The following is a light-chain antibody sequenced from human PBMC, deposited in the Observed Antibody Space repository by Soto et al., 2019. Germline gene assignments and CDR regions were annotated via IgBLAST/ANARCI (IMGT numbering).Light chain of an antibody. CDR1: QTISSW. CDR2: AAS. V-gene: IGKV1-39*01. J-gene: IGKJ3*01. Sequence: DIQMTQSPSTLSGSVGDRVTITCRASQTISSWLAWYQQKPGKAPKLLIYAASTLQSGVPSRFSASGSETDFTLTISSLQPEDFATYYCQQSYTTLFTFGPGTKVDIK. CDR3: QQSYTTLFT.